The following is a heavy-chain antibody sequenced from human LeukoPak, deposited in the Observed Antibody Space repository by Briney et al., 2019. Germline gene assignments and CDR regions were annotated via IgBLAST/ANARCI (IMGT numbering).Heavy chain of an antibody. Sequence: SETLSLTCTVSGGSISSSSYYWGWIRQPPGKGLEWIGSIYYSGSTYYNPSLKSRVTISVDTSKNQFSLKLSSVTAADTAVYYGARQGAVAFDYWGQGTLVTVSS. CDR2: IYYSGST. D-gene: IGHD6-19*01. CDR3: ARQGAVAFDY. J-gene: IGHJ4*02. CDR1: GGSISSSSYY. V-gene: IGHV4-39*01.